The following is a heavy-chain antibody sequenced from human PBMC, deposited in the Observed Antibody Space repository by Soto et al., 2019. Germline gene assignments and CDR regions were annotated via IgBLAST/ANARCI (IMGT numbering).Heavy chain of an antibody. CDR1: GFSFSTYL. CDR2: IKQGGNEK. CDR3: VGALTYEVPYYYYGMDV. D-gene: IGHD3-16*01. V-gene: IGHV3-7*01. J-gene: IGHJ6*02. Sequence: GGSLRLSCAASGFSFSTYLMSWVRQAPGKGLEWVANIKQGGNEKFYVDSVKGRFTISRDNDKKSLYLQMDSLRVEDTAVYYCVGALTYEVPYYYYGMDVWGQGPTVTVCS.